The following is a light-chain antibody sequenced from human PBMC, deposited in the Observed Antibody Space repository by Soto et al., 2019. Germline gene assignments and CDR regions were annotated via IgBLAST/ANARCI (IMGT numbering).Light chain of an antibody. J-gene: IGKJ1*01. Sequence: EIVLTQSPGTLSLSPGERATLSCRASQSVSSSYLAWYQQKPGQAPRLLIYGASSRATGIPDRFSGSGSGTDFTLTISRLEPEDFAVYYCHQYVSSPRTFGQGTEVEIK. V-gene: IGKV3-20*01. CDR1: QSVSSSY. CDR2: GAS. CDR3: HQYVSSPRT.